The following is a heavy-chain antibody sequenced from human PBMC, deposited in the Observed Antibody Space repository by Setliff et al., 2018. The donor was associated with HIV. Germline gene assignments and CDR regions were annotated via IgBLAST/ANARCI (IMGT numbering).Heavy chain of an antibody. J-gene: IGHJ4*02. CDR1: GVSVGSGDYY. D-gene: IGHD3-9*01. CDR3: AKTIGRYFDIFDN. CDR2: IYNTGST. Sequence: SETLSLTCSVSGVSVGSGDYYWHWIRQHPEKALEWIGYIYNTGSTYHSPSLESRVTISIDTSKNQFSLKLNSVTAADTAVYYCAKTIGRYFDIFDNWGQGTLVTVSS. V-gene: IGHV4-31*03.